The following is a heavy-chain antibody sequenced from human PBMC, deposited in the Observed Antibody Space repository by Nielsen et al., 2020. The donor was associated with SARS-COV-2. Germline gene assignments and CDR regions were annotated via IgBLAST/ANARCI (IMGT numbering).Heavy chain of an antibody. Sequence: ASVKVSCKASGYTFTGYYMHWVRQAPGQGLEWMGRINPNSGGTNYAQKFQGRVTMTRDTSISTAYMELSRLRSDDTAVYYCARVLWTTPPYYYYGMDVWGQGTTVTVSS. J-gene: IGHJ6*02. D-gene: IGHD4-17*01. V-gene: IGHV1-2*06. CDR1: GYTFTGYY. CDR3: ARVLWTTPPYYYYGMDV. CDR2: INPNSGGT.